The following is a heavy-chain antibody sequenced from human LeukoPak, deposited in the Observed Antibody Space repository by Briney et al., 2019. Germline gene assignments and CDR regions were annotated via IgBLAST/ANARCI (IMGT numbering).Heavy chain of an antibody. CDR2: INPGNGDT. D-gene: IGHD2-15*01. CDR3: ARERWHCRVNCYSVYYYALDV. Sequence: ASVKVSCKGSGYTFTNYAVHWVRQAPGQRLEWLGWINPGNGDTKYSQNFQGRVTVTSDTSAATAYVELNSLTSEDTAVYYCARERWHCRVNCYSVYYYALDVRGQGTTVTVSS. J-gene: IGHJ6*02. V-gene: IGHV1-3*01. CDR1: GYTFTNYA.